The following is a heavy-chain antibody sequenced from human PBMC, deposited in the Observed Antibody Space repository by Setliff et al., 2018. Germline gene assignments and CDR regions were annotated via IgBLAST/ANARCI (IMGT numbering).Heavy chain of an antibody. CDR2: ITQDGSKT. V-gene: IGHV3-7*01. CDR3: ARDNSYGPKYYFDY. CDR1: GFTFASYW. D-gene: IGHD5-18*01. Sequence: PGGSLRLSCAASGFTFASYWMSWVRQAPGKGLEWVASITQDGSKTYKLDSVKGRFTISRDNAKNSLYLQMNSLRAEDTAVYYCARDNSYGPKYYFDYWGQGTLVTVSS. J-gene: IGHJ4*02.